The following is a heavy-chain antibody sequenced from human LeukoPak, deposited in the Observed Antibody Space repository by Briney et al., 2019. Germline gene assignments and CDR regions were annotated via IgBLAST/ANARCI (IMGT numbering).Heavy chain of an antibody. D-gene: IGHD4-17*01. J-gene: IGHJ4*02. V-gene: IGHV3-48*03. CDR3: TKGETAVTSYLHF. Sequence: PGGSLRLSCAASGFTFSSYEMNWVRQVPGKGLEWISYISSSGSTIYYADSVRGRFTISRDNAKNSLYLQMNSLRDEDTAVYYCTKGETAVTSYLHFWGQGTLVTVSS. CDR2: ISSSGSTI. CDR1: GFTFSSYE.